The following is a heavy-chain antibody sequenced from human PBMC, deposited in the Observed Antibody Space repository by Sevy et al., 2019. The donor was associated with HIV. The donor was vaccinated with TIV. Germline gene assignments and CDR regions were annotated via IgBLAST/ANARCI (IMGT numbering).Heavy chain of an antibody. V-gene: IGHV4-61*02. CDR1: GGSISSGSYY. J-gene: IGHJ6*03. CDR3: ARAVMDDILTGYYGAMDV. D-gene: IGHD3-9*01. Sequence: SETLSLTCTVSGGSISSGSYYWSWIRQPAGKGLEWIGRIYTSGSTNYNPSLKSRVTISVDTSQNQFSLKLSSVTAADTAVYYCARAVMDDILTGYYGAMDVWGKGTTVTVSS. CDR2: IYTSGST.